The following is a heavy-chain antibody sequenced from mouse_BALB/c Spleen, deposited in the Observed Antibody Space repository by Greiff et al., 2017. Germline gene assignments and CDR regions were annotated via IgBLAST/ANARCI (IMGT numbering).Heavy chain of an antibody. D-gene: IGHD2-4*01. CDR3: ASVYDYSYFDY. CDR2: INSNGGST. CDR1: GFTFSSYY. J-gene: IGHJ2*01. V-gene: IGHV5-6-2*01. Sequence: EVKLMESGGGLVKLGGSLKLSCAASGFTFSSYYMSWVRQTPEKRLELVAAINSNGGSTYYPDTVKGRFTISRDNAKNTLYLQMSSLKSEDTALYYCASVYDYSYFDYWGQGTTLTVSS.